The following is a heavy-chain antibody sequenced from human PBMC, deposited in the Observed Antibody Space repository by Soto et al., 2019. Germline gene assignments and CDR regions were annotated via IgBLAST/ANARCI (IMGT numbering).Heavy chain of an antibody. J-gene: IGHJ6*03. D-gene: IGHD2-15*01. V-gene: IGHV3-33*01. CDR2: IWYDGSNK. CDR1: GFTFSSYG. Sequence: QVQLVESGGGVVQPGRSLRLSCAASGFTFSSYGMHWVRQAPGKGLELVAVIWYDGSNKYYADSVKGRFTISRDNSKNTLCLQMNSLRAEDTAVYYCARHGAATPGLYYMDVWGKGTTVTVSS. CDR3: ARHGAATPGLYYMDV.